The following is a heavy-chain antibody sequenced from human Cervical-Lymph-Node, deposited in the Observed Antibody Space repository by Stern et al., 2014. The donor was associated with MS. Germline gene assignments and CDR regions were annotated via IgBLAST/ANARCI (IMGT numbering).Heavy chain of an antibody. CDR3: MGVGDAMHV. CDR2: MSFGGGNK. V-gene: IGHV3-30*03. Sequence: QVQLVQSGGGVVQPGRSLRLSCAASGFTLSNFGMHWVRQAPGKGLEWVAVMSFGGGNKEYGDSVKGRFSISRDIANNTLFLQMNSLRPEDTAVYYCMGVGDAMHVWGQGTTVIVSS. J-gene: IGHJ6*02. CDR1: GFTLSNFG.